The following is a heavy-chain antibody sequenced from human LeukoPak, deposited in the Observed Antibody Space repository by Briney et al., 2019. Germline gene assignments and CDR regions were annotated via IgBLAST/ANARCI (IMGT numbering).Heavy chain of an antibody. J-gene: IGHJ4*02. CDR2: INHSGST. V-gene: IGHV4-34*01. Sequence: GSLRLSCAASGFTFSSYEMNWVRQPPGKGLEWIGEINHSGSTNYNPSLKSRVTISVDTSKNQFSLKLSSVTAADTAVYYCARVTGYYNYWGQGTLVTVSS. CDR3: ARVTGYYNY. D-gene: IGHD3-9*01. CDR1: GFTFSSYE.